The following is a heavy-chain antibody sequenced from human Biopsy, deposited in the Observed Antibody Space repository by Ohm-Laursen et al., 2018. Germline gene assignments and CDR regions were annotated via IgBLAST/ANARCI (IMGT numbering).Heavy chain of an antibody. CDR3: ARDSSRRAREGGMDV. D-gene: IGHD6-6*01. V-gene: IGHV3-33*08. Sequence: LSLTCAASEFTFICHDMHWVRQAPGKGLEWVPYINYDGSNKYYADSVKGRFTITRDNSKNSLYLQLNSLRVEDTAVYYCARDSSRRAREGGMDVWGQGTTVTVSS. CDR1: EFTFICHD. J-gene: IGHJ6*02. CDR2: INYDGSNK.